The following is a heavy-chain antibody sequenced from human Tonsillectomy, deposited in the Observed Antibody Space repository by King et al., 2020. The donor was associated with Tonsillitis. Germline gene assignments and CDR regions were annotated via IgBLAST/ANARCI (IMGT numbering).Heavy chain of an antibody. D-gene: IGHD3-10*01. Sequence: VQLVESGGGLVQPGGSLRLSCAASGFIVSSNYMSWVRQAPGKGLEWGSVIYSGGNTYYADSVKGRFTISRDNSKNTLYLQMNSLRAEETAVYFCARVTIIYGLDVWGQGTTVTVSS. J-gene: IGHJ6*02. CDR2: IYSGGNT. CDR3: ARVTIIYGLDV. CDR1: GFIVSSNY. V-gene: IGHV3-66*01.